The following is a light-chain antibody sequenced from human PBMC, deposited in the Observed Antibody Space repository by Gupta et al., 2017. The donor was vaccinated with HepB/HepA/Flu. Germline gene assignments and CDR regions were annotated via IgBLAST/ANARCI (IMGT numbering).Light chain of an antibody. CDR3: QKEDSFPYT. CDR1: QSVLDSSSNRKY. J-gene: IGKJ2*01. Sequence: DIVMTQSPNSLAVSLGERATINCKSSQSVLDSSSNRKYLAWYQQKPRRPPRLLIYWASSRESGVTDRVSGSGSETDFTLTISSRQAEDVAVYYCQKEDSFPYTFGQGTKVDIK. CDR2: WAS. V-gene: IGKV4-1*01.